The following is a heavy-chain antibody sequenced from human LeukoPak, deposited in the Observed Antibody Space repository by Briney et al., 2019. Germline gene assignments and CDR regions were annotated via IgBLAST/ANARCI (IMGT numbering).Heavy chain of an antibody. V-gene: IGHV4-39*01. J-gene: IGHJ4*02. Sequence: SETLSLTCTVSGGSINSGKYYWGWIRQPPEKGLEWIGSIYYNGNTCYNPSLKSRVTISLDASKVQFSLKLASMTAADTAVYSCARLDASLTPGLGSYPDIWGQGMLVTVSS. CDR1: GGSINSGKYY. CDR3: ARLDASLTPGLGSYPDI. D-gene: IGHD3-10*01. CDR2: IYYNGNT.